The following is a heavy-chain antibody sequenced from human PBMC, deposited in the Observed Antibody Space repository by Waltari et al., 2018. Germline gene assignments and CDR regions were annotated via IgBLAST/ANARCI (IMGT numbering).Heavy chain of an antibody. D-gene: IGHD4-4*01. CDR1: GGSFSGYY. V-gene: IGHV4-34*01. Sequence: QVQLQQWGAGLLKPSETLSLTCTVYGGSFSGYYWSWIRQPPGKGLEWIGEINHSGSTNYNPSLKSRVTISVDTSKNQFSLKLSSVTAADTAVYYCARGFYSNYEFDLWGRGTLVTVSS. CDR2: INHSGST. J-gene: IGHJ2*01. CDR3: ARGFYSNYEFDL.